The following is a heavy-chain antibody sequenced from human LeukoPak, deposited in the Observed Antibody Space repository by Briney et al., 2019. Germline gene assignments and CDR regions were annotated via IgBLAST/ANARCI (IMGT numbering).Heavy chain of an antibody. J-gene: IGHJ4*02. Sequence: GGSLRLSCAASGFTVSSNYMSWVRQAPGKGLEWVAVTWYDGSKNYYADSVKGRSTISRDNSKNTLYLQMDSLRAEDTAVYYCARDPCATTCYVFDYWGQGTLVTVSS. CDR1: GFTVSSNY. CDR3: ARDPCATTCYVFDY. CDR2: TWYDGSKN. V-gene: IGHV3-33*08. D-gene: IGHD2-2*01.